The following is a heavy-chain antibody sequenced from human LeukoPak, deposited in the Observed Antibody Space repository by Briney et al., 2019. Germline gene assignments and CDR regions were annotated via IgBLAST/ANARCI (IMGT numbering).Heavy chain of an antibody. D-gene: IGHD1-14*01. CDR3: ARGTHTGFAFDI. CDR1: GFTFTTYA. CDR2: IWYDGSNK. V-gene: IGHV3-33*08. J-gene: IGHJ3*02. Sequence: GGSLRLSCTASGFTFTTYAMSWVRQAPGKGLEWVAVIWYDGSNKYYADSVKGRFTISRDNSKNTLYLQMNSLRAEDTAVYYCARGTHTGFAFDIWGQGTMVTVSS.